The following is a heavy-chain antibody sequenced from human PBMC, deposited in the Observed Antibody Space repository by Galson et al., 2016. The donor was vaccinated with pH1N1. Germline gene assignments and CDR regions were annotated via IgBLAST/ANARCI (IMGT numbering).Heavy chain of an antibody. CDR1: GFTFSSFS. CDR3: ARDIRPSSSGYYSLDY. V-gene: IGHV3-64*01. J-gene: IGHJ4*02. CDR2: ISYSGGST. Sequence: SLRLSCAAAGFTFSSFSMHWVRQAPGKGLEYVSAISYSGGSTYYGHSVKGRFTISRDNSKNTVYLRMGSLSADDTAVYYCARDIRPSSSGYYSLDYWGQGTLVTVSS. D-gene: IGHD3-22*01.